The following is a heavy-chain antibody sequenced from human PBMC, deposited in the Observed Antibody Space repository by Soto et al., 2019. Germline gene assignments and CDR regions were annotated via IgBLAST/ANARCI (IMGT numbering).Heavy chain of an antibody. D-gene: IGHD4-17*01. CDR3: ARHSSLYGDYWYFDL. Sequence: ASVKVPWKGFGGTFSSYTICWVRQAPAQGLECMGSNIPILGTANYAQKSQGSVTITADKSTSTAYMELSSLRSEDTAVYYCARHSSLYGDYWYFDLWGRGTLVTVAS. V-gene: IGHV1-69*08. CDR1: GGTFSSYT. J-gene: IGHJ2*01. CDR2: NIPILGTA.